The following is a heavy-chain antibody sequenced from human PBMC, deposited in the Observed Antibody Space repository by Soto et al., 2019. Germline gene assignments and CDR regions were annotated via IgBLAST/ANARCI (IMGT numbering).Heavy chain of an antibody. Sequence: GGSLRLSCAASGFTVSSNYMSWVRQAPGKGLEWVSVIYSGGSTYYADSVKGRFTISRDNSKNTLYLQMNSLRAEDTAVYYCAREVAVYYYDSSGYYYFDYWGQGTLVTVSS. CDR1: GFTVSSNY. V-gene: IGHV3-66*01. CDR3: AREVAVYYYDSSGYYYFDY. J-gene: IGHJ4*02. CDR2: IYSGGST. D-gene: IGHD3-22*01.